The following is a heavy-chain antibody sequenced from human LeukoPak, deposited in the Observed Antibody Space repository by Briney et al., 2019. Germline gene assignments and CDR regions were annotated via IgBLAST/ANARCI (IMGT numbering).Heavy chain of an antibody. Sequence: GGSLRLSCAASGFTFSSYAMHWVRQAPGKGLEWVAVISYDGSNKYYADSVKGRFTISRDNSKNTLYLQMNNLRAEDTAVYYCARTAAATLYYWGQGTLVTVSS. CDR1: GFTFSSYA. CDR2: ISYDGSNK. V-gene: IGHV3-30*04. D-gene: IGHD2-15*01. J-gene: IGHJ4*02. CDR3: ARTAAATLYY.